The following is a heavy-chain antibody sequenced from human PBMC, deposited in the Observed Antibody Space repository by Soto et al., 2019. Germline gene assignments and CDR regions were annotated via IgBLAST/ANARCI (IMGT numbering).Heavy chain of an antibody. J-gene: IGHJ4*02. CDR1: GFTFTNFA. CDR2: ISPDGKNS. Sequence: QVQLVESGGGVVQPGRSLRLSCAASGFTFTNFAIHWVRQSPGKGLEWVAVISPDGKNSYYGNFVNGRFTVSRDNSKNTVYLQMNSLRADYTALYYCARDLPHHASSWYMGYLDYWGQGTPVTVSS. V-gene: IGHV3-30*04. D-gene: IGHD6-13*01. CDR3: ARDLPHHASSWYMGYLDY.